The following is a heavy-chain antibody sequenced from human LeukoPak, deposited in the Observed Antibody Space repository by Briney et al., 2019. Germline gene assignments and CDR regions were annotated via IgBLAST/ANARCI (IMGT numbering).Heavy chain of an antibody. V-gene: IGHV4-34*01. J-gene: IGHJ5*02. CDR2: INHSGST. Sequence: SETLSLTCAVYGGSFSGYYWSWIRQPPGKGLEWIGEINHSGSTNYNPSLKSRVTISVDTTKNQFSLKLSSVTAADTAVYYCARGAVLRFLEWLLSQNNNWFDPWGQGTLVTVSS. CDR3: ARGAVLRFLEWLLSQNNNWFDP. CDR1: GGSFSGYY. D-gene: IGHD3-3*01.